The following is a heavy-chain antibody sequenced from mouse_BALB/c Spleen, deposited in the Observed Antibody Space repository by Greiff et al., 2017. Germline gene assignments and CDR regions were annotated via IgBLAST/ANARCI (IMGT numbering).Heavy chain of an antibody. D-gene: IGHD2-2*01. CDR2: ISDGGSYT. V-gene: IGHV5-4*02. CDR1: GFTFSDYY. Sequence: EVQLVESGGGLVKPGGSLKLSCAASGFTFSDYYMYWVRQTPEKRLEWVATISDGGSYTYYPDSVKGRFTISRDNAKNNLYLQMSSLKSEDTAMYYCARDLGGMDRLRRTAFAYWGQGTLVTVSA. CDR3: ARDLGGMDRLRRTAFAY. J-gene: IGHJ3*01.